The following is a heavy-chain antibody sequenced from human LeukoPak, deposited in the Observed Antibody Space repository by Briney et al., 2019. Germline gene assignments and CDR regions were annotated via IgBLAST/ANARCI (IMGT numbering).Heavy chain of an antibody. J-gene: IGHJ4*02. CDR3: ARDLGIVGATHFDY. D-gene: IGHD1-26*01. Sequence: ASVKVSCKASGYTFTSYGFSWVRQAPGQGLEWMGWINVYNGNTNYAQKLQGRVTMTTDTSTSTAYMELRSLRSDDTAVYYCARDLGIVGATHFDYWGQGTLVTVSS. CDR1: GYTFTSYG. CDR2: INVYNGNT. V-gene: IGHV1-18*01.